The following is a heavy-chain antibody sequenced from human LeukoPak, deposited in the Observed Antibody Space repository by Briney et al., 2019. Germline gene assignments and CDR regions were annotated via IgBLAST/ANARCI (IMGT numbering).Heavy chain of an antibody. J-gene: IGHJ3*02. CDR3: ARGGPDHAFDI. CDR1: GFTFSTYW. Sequence: PGGSLRLSCAASGFTFSTYWMHWVRQAPGKGLVRVSRINSDGIGTIYADSVKGRFTISRDNAKNTLYLLMNSLRAEDTAVYYCARGGPDHAFDIWGQGTMVTVSS. V-gene: IGHV3-74*01. CDR2: INSDGIGT.